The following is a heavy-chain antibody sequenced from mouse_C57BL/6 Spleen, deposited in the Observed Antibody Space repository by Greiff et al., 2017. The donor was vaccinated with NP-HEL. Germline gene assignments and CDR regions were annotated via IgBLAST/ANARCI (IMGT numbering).Heavy chain of an antibody. D-gene: IGHD3-2*02. V-gene: IGHV1-54*01. Sequence: VQLQQSGAELVRPGTSVKVSCKASGYAFTNYLIEWVKQRPGQGLEWIGVINPGSGGTNYNEKFKGKATLTADKSSSTAYMQLSSLTSEDSAGYFCARGQLRLSWFAYWGQGTLVTVSA. J-gene: IGHJ3*01. CDR1: GYAFTNYL. CDR2: INPGSGGT. CDR3: ARGQLRLSWFAY.